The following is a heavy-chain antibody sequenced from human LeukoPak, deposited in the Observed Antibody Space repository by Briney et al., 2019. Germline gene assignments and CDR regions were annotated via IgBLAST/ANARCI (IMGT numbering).Heavy chain of an antibody. CDR1: GFTFSSYW. CDR2: IKHDGSER. Sequence: PGGSLRLSCAASGFTFSSYWMTWVRQAPGMGLEWVANIKHDGSERFYLDSVKGRSTISGDNAKNLFYLQMNNLRVEDTAVYYCARDVAAAGWVGGYWGQGTLVTVSS. V-gene: IGHV3-7*01. D-gene: IGHD6-13*01. CDR3: ARDVAAAGWVGGY. J-gene: IGHJ4*02.